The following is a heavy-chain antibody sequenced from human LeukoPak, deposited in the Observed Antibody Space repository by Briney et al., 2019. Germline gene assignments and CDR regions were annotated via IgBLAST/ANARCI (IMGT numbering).Heavy chain of an antibody. CDR2: IIPIFGTA. J-gene: IGHJ4*02. D-gene: IGHD3-10*01. CDR3: ATFPYGSGSYCFDY. Sequence: ASVKVSCKASGYTFTSYGISWVRQAPGQGLEWMGGIIPIFGTANYAQKFQGRVTITADESTSTAYMELSSLRSEDTAVYYCATFPYGSGSYCFDYWGQGTLVTVSS. V-gene: IGHV1-69*13. CDR1: GYTFTSYG.